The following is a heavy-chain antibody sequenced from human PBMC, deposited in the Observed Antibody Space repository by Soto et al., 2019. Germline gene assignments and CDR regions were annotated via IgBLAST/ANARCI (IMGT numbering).Heavy chain of an antibody. CDR1: GNSFPTYY. J-gene: IGHJ4*02. D-gene: IGHD3-22*01. CDR2: INPSGGRT. V-gene: IGHV1-46*01. Sequence: GASVKVSGKASGNSFPTYYMHWVRQAPGQGLEWMGIINPSGGRTTYAQKFQGRVTMTRDTSTSTFHMELSSLTSEDTAVYYCAGLYHYDSSGYYDYWGQGTLVTVSS. CDR3: AGLYHYDSSGYYDY.